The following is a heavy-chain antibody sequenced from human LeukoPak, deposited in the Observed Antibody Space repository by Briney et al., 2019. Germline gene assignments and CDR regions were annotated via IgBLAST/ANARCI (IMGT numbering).Heavy chain of an antibody. V-gene: IGHV3-7*01. CDR1: GFTFSSYW. Sequence: GGSLRLSCAASGFTFSSYWMSWVRQAPGKGLEWVANIKQDGSEKYYVDSVKGRFTISRDNAKNSLYLQMNSLRAEDTAVYYCARDIAAADYDAFDIWGQGTMVTVSS. CDR2: IKQDGSEK. D-gene: IGHD6-13*01. CDR3: ARDIAAADYDAFDI. J-gene: IGHJ3*02.